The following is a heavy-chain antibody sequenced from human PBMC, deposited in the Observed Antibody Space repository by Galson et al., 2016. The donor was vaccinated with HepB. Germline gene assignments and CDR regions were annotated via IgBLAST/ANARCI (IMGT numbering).Heavy chain of an antibody. Sequence: SLRLSCAASGFTFTTYWMTWVRQAPGKGQEWVANIKQDGSEKYYVDSVKGRFTISRDNAKNSLYLQMNSLRAEDTAVYYCATPDEGSGRIFDYWGQGTLVTVSS. CDR2: IKQDGSEK. D-gene: IGHD2-15*01. CDR3: ATPDEGSGRIFDY. CDR1: GFTFTTYW. V-gene: IGHV3-7*03. J-gene: IGHJ4*02.